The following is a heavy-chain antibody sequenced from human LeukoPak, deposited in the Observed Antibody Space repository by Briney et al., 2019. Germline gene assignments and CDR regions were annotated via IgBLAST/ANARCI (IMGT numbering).Heavy chain of an antibody. D-gene: IGHD1-14*01. J-gene: IGHJ4*02. V-gene: IGHV3-48*03. CDR3: AREPGPYIFDY. CDR2: ISSSGSTI. Sequence: GGSLRLSCAASGFTFSSYEMNWVRQAPGKGLEWVSYISSSGSTIYYADSVKSRFTISRDNAKNSLYLQMNSLTAEDTAVYYCAREPGPYIFDYWGQGTLVTVSS. CDR1: GFTFSSYE.